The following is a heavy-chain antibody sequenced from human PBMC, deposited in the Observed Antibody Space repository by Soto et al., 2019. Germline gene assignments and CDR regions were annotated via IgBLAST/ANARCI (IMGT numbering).Heavy chain of an antibody. V-gene: IGHV1-69*04. D-gene: IGHD3-10*01. Sequence: ASVKVSCKASGGTFSSYTISWVRQAPGQGLEWMGRFIPILGIANYAQKFQGRVTITADKSTSTAYMELSSLRSEDTAVYYCAREKGVGYYGSGSRAPCYRPFDYWGQGTLVTVAS. CDR3: AREKGVGYYGSGSRAPCYRPFDY. CDR1: GGTFSSYT. CDR2: FIPILGIA. J-gene: IGHJ4*02.